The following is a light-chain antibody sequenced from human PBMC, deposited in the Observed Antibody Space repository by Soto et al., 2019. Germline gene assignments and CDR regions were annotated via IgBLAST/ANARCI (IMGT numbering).Light chain of an antibody. V-gene: IGLV1-47*01. Sequence: QSVLTQAPSASATPGQSVTISCSGGSTNIGSNYVYWYQQLPGTAPKLLIYTNNQRPSGVPDRFSGSKSGTSASLAISGLRSEDEADYSCAAWDDSLNAYVFGAGTKVTVL. CDR3: AAWDDSLNAYV. CDR1: STNIGSNY. CDR2: TNN. J-gene: IGLJ1*01.